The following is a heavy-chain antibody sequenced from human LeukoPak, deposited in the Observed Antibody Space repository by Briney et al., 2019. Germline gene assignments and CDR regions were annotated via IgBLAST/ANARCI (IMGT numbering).Heavy chain of an antibody. J-gene: IGHJ4*02. CDR3: ATDQRYAFDY. Sequence: GGSLRLSCAASGFMFDDYGMNWVRQAPGKGLEWISNIRTTAEGAKYAYYADSVKGRVTISRDDGKNTLYLHMNSLRDDDTAVYYCATDQRYAFDYWGQGILVTVSS. D-gene: IGHD3-9*01. CDR2: IRTTAEGAKYA. V-gene: IGHV3-48*02. CDR1: GFMFDDYG.